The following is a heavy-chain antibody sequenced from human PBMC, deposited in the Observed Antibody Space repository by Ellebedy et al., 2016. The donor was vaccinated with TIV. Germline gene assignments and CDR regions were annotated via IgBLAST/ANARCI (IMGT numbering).Heavy chain of an antibody. CDR1: GGSFSGYY. D-gene: IGHD4-11*01. CDR3: ARGMTTVYYYYMDV. J-gene: IGHJ6*03. V-gene: IGHV4-34*01. Sequence: SETLSLXXAVYGGSFSGYYWSWIRQPPGKGLEWIGEINHSGSTNYNPSLKSRVTISVDTSKNQFSLKLSSVTAADTAVYYCARGMTTVYYYYMDVWGKGTTVTVSS. CDR2: INHSGST.